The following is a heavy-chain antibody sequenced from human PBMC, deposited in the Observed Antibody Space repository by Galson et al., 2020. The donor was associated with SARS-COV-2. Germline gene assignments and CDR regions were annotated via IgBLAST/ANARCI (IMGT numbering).Heavy chain of an antibody. J-gene: IGHJ5*02. Sequence: QLGESLKISCRASGFTFSSSAMHWVRQAPGKGLEWVAIISYDGTNRYNLDSVKGRFTISRDNSKNTLYLQMDSLTTEDTAVYYCARETDDYTSSWYDQWGQGTLVTVSS. D-gene: IGHD6-13*01. V-gene: IGHV3-30*04. CDR1: GFTFSSSA. CDR2: ISYDGTNR. CDR3: ARETDDYTSSWYDQ.